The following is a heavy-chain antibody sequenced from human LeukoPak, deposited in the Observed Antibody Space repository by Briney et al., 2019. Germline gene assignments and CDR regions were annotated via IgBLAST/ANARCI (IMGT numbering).Heavy chain of an antibody. V-gene: IGHV3-48*04. CDR2: INSSSSTI. D-gene: IGHD4-11*01. J-gene: IGHJ4*02. CDR3: ARDRLDDYMSDF. Sequence: PGGSLRLSCAASGFTFSSYSMNWVRQAPGKGLEWVSYINSSSSTIYYADSVKGRFTISRDNAKNSLYLQMNSLRAEDTAVYYCARDRLDDYMSDFWGQGRLVSVSS. CDR1: GFTFSSYS.